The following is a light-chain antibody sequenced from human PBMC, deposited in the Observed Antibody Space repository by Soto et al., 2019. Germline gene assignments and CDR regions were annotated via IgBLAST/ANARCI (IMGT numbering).Light chain of an antibody. J-gene: IGLJ2*01. CDR3: GADHGSGSNFVV. CDR2: VGTGGIVG. Sequence: QLVLTQPPSASASLGASVTLTCTLSSGYSNYKVDWYQQRPGKGPRFVMRVGTGGIVGSKGDGIPDRFSVLGSGLNRYLTIKNIQAEDESDDHCGADHGSGSNFVVFGGGTKLTVL. V-gene: IGLV9-49*01. CDR1: SGYSNYK.